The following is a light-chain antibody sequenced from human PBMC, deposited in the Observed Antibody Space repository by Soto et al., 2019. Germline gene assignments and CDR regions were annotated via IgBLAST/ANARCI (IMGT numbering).Light chain of an antibody. Sequence: DIVMTQSPLSLPVTPGESASISCRSSQSLQPGNGYTYLDWYLQKPGQAPQLLIYLDSIRASGVLDRFRGSGSGTDFTLKISRVEAEDVGVYYCMQAVQAPLTFGGGTKVEIK. CDR3: MQAVQAPLT. CDR1: QSLQPGNGYTY. J-gene: IGKJ4*01. V-gene: IGKV2-28*01. CDR2: LDS.